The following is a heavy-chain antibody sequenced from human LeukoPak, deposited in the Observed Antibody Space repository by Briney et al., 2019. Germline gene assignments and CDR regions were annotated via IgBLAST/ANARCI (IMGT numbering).Heavy chain of an antibody. CDR3: ARHLLWFGELSGGFDY. CDR2: ISGSGGST. V-gene: IGHV3-23*01. CDR1: GFTFTSYG. D-gene: IGHD3-10*01. J-gene: IGHJ4*02. Sequence: GGSLRLSCAASGFTFTSYGMSWVRQAPGKGLEWVSGISGSGGSTYYADSVKGRFTISRDNSKNTLYLQMNSLRAEDTAVYYCARHLLWFGELSGGFDYWGQGTLVTVSS.